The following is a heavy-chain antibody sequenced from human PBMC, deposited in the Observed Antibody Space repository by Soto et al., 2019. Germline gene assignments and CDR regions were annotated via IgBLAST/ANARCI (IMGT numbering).Heavy chain of an antibody. CDR3: ARAVYCTTANCWDDFHYYNIDV. V-gene: IGHV4-4*03. CDR1: GDSINNTYW. J-gene: IGHJ6*02. Sequence: LRETLSLTCFVSGDSINNTYWWSWVRQAPDKGLELIWEIYHTGGRSDMPSLRGRITLSVDTSKNQFSLKLTSVTAADTAVYYCARAVYCTTANCWDDFHYYNIDVWGQGTAVTVSS. D-gene: IGHD2-2*01. CDR2: IYHTGGR.